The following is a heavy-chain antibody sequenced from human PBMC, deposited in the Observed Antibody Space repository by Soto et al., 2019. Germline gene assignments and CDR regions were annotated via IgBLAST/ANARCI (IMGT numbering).Heavy chain of an antibody. CDR1: GYTFISYG. Sequence: QVQLAQSANEVKKPGASVRVSCKAAGYTFISYGIAWVRRPPGQGLEWMGWISPYNDYTVYAQKFQGRFSMTTDRSTRTVYMSLTGLKSDDTAVYYCARGGYYDNSWGKLSHYGLDVWGKGTSVSVSS. V-gene: IGHV1-18*01. J-gene: IGHJ6*04. CDR2: ISPYNDYT. D-gene: IGHD3-16*01. CDR3: ARGGYYDNSWGKLSHYGLDV.